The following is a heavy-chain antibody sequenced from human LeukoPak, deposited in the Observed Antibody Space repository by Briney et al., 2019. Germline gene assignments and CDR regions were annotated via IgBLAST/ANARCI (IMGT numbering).Heavy chain of an antibody. CDR3: ARVRHYDYLAVDY. D-gene: IGHD3-3*01. V-gene: IGHV1-3*01. Sequence: GASVKVSCKASQYTFTDYAVHRVRQAPGQRLEWMGWINAGNGKAKYSQSFQGRVTITRDTSATTAHMELSSLTSEDTAVYYCARVRHYDYLAVDYWGQGTLVTVSS. CDR2: INAGNGKA. J-gene: IGHJ4*02. CDR1: QYTFTDYA.